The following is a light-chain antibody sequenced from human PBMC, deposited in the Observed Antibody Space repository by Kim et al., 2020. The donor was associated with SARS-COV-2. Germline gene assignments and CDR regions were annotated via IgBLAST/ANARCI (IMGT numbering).Light chain of an antibody. Sequence: VTTQSPATLSVSPGERATLSCRASQSVLNNLAWYQQKPGQAPRLLIYGASTRATGIPARFSGSASGTEFTLTISSLQSEDFAVYYWQHYDNGPPWTFGQGTKVDIK. CDR2: GAS. CDR1: QSVLNN. CDR3: QHYDNGPPWT. J-gene: IGKJ1*01. V-gene: IGKV3-15*01.